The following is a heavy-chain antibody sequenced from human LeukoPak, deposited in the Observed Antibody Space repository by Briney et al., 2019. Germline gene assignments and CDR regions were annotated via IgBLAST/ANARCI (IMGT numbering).Heavy chain of an antibody. D-gene: IGHD2-2*01. CDR2: IYYSGST. V-gene: IGHV4-59*08. Sequence: SETLSLTCAVYGGSFSGYYWSWIRQPPGKGLEWIGYIYYSGSTNYNPSLKSRVTISVDTSKNQFSLKLSSVTAADTAVYYCAGYCSSTSCRYYYGMDVWGQGTTVTVSS. J-gene: IGHJ6*02. CDR3: AGYCSSTSCRYYYGMDV. CDR1: GGSFSGYY.